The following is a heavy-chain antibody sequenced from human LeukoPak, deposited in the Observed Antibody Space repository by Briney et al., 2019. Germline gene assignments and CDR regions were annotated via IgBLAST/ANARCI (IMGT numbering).Heavy chain of an antibody. CDR3: ARGPYCGGDCYFDD. Sequence: PSETLSLTCTVSGGSISSYYWSWIRQPAGKGLEWIGRIYTSGSTNSNPSLKSRGTMSVDTSKNQFSLNLSSVAAADTAVYYCARGPYCGGDCYFDDWGQGTLVTVSS. D-gene: IGHD2-21*01. J-gene: IGHJ4*02. CDR2: IYTSGST. CDR1: GGSISSYY. V-gene: IGHV4-4*07.